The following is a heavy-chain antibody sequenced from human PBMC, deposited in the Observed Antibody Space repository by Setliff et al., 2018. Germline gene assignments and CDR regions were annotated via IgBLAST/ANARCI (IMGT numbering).Heavy chain of an antibody. Sequence: SGPTLVNPTQTLTLTCTFSGFSLTTSGTCVTWIRQPPGKALEWLARIDWDGDKYYNTSLRTRLTLSKDTSKNQVFLTMTNMDPVDTATYYCARSRYELPHYYVDYWGQGILVT. D-gene: IGHD1-7*01. V-gene: IGHV2-70*11. CDR3: ARSRYELPHYYVDY. CDR2: IDWDGDK. J-gene: IGHJ4*02. CDR1: GFSLTTSGTC.